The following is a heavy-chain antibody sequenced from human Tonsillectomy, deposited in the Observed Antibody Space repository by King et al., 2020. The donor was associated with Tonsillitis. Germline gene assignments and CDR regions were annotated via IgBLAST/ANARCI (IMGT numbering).Heavy chain of an antibody. Sequence: VQLVESGGGVVQPGTSLRLSCAASGFPFNSYAMHWVRQAPGKGLEWVALISYDGSNKYYADSVKGRFTISRDNSKNTLYLQMNSLRAGDTAVYYCARDFFYSCQYGMDVWGQGTTVTVSS. CDR1: GFPFNSYA. J-gene: IGHJ6*02. CDR2: ISYDGSNK. D-gene: IGHD2-21*01. CDR3: ARDFFYSCQYGMDV. V-gene: IGHV3-30-3*01.